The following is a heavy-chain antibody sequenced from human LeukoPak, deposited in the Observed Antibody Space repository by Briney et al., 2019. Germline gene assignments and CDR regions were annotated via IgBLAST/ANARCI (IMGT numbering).Heavy chain of an antibody. CDR1: GGSISSYY. Sequence: SETLSLTCTVSGGSISSYYWSWIRQPPGKGLEWIGYIYYSGSTNYNPSLKSRVTISVDRSKNQFSLKLSSVTAADTAVYYCASGRYQLLPYYYYMDVWGKGTTVTVSS. J-gene: IGHJ6*03. CDR3: ASGRYQLLPYYYYMDV. CDR2: IYYSGST. D-gene: IGHD2-2*01. V-gene: IGHV4-59*12.